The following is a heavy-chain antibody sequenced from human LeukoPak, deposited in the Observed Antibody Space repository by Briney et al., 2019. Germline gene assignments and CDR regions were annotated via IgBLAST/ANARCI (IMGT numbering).Heavy chain of an antibody. CDR2: IYTSGST. Sequence: SSETLSLTCTVSGGSISSYYWSWIRQPAGKGLEWIGRIYTSGSTNYNPSLKSRVTMSVDTSKNQFSLNLRSVTAADTAVYYCARERDSSDFDAFNVWGRGTMVTVSS. J-gene: IGHJ3*01. V-gene: IGHV4-4*07. D-gene: IGHD3-22*01. CDR1: GGSISSYY. CDR3: ARERDSSDFDAFNV.